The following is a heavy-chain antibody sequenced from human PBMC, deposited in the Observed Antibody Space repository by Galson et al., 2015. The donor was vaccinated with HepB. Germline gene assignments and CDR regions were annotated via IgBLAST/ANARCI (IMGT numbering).Heavy chain of an antibody. CDR2: INAGNGNT. D-gene: IGHD7-27*01. J-gene: IGHJ4*02. CDR3: ARGARTAGVDY. Sequence: SVKVSCKASGYTFTSYAMHWVRQAPGQRLEWMGWINAGNGNTKYSQKFQGRVTITRETSASTAYMELSSLRSEDTAVYYCARGARTAGVDYWGQGTLVTVSS. CDR1: GYTFTSYA. V-gene: IGHV1-3*01.